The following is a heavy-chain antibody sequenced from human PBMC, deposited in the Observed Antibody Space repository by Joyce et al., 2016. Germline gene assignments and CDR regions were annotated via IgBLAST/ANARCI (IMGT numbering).Heavy chain of an antibody. J-gene: IGHJ5*02. CDR1: GYRFTSYW. Sequence: EVQLVQSGAEVKQSGESLKISCQGFGYRFTSYWIGWVRQMPGKGLEWMGIIYPGDSDTRYSPSFQGQVNISVDKSNSIAYLEWGSLKASDTAMYYCVRWWTPNLCFSTRSLFDPWGQGTLVTVSS. CDR2: IYPGDSDT. CDR3: VRWWTPNLCFSTRSLFDP. V-gene: IGHV5-51*01. D-gene: IGHD3/OR15-3a*01.